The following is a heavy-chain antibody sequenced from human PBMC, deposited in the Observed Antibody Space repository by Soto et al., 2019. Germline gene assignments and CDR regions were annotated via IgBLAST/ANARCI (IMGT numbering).Heavy chain of an antibody. CDR3: ARSRCWDPRTKTPWFDP. CDR1: GFTFSSYA. Sequence: LRLSCAASGFTFSSYAMHWVRQAPGKGLEYVSAISSNGGSTYYANSVKGRFTISRDNSKNTLYLQMGSLRAEDMAVYYCARSRCWDPRTKTPWFDPWGQQTLVTVSS. J-gene: IGHJ5*02. CDR2: ISSNGGST. D-gene: IGHD1-26*01. V-gene: IGHV3-64*01.